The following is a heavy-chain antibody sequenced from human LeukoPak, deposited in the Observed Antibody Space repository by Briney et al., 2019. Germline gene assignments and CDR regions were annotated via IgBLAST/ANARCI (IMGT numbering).Heavy chain of an antibody. CDR1: GGSFSGYY. Sequence: SETLSLTCAVYGGSFSGYYWSWIRQPPGKGLEWIGEINHSGSTNYNPSLKSRVTISVDTSKNQFSLKLSSVTAADTAVYYCARRVRSIAASDYWGQGTLVTVSS. V-gene: IGHV4-34*01. D-gene: IGHD6-25*01. CDR2: INHSGST. J-gene: IGHJ4*02. CDR3: ARRVRSIAASDY.